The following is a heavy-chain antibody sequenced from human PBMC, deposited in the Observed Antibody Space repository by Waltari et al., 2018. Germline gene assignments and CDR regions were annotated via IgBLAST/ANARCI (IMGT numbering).Heavy chain of an antibody. CDR3: AREVTKVELGRRLPHFFDS. Sequence: QVQLQESGPGLVKPSQTLSLTCTVSGDSITSNSFYWNWLRQPAGKGREWIGRFYSSEYINYNPSLKSRVTISRDTSKKQFFLKLTSVTAADTAFYYCAREVTKVELGRRLPHFFDSWGQGTLVTVSS. V-gene: IGHV4-61*02. D-gene: IGHD7-27*01. CDR2: FYSSEYI. J-gene: IGHJ4*02. CDR1: GDSITSNSFY.